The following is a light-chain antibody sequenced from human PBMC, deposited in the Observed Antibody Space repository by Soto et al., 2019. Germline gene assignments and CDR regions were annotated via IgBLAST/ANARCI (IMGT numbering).Light chain of an antibody. CDR3: QQYYKTPWT. Sequence: DIVLTQSPDSLAVSLGETATINFNAIQIAFFSGSNKNYLAWYQHKPGQPPKLLIYWASTRESGVPDRFSGSGSGTDFTLTISSLQAEDVAVYYCQQYYKTPWTFGQGTKVDI. CDR1: QIAFFSGSNKNY. J-gene: IGKJ1*01. CDR2: WAS. V-gene: IGKV4-1*01.